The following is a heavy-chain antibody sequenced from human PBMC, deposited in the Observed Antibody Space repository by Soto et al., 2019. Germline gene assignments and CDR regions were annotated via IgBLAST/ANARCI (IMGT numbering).Heavy chain of an antibody. Sequence: EVQLVESGGGLVKPGGSLRLSCAASGFTFSSYRMNWVRQAPGKGLAWVSSISSSSSYIYYADSVKGRFTMSRYNAKNSLSLQRNSLRAEDTAVYYCARDSVIVGATSHYYYGMDLWGQGTTVTVSS. J-gene: IGHJ6*02. CDR2: ISSSSSYI. CDR3: ARDSVIVGATSHYYYGMDL. D-gene: IGHD1-26*01. V-gene: IGHV3-21*01. CDR1: GFTFSSYR.